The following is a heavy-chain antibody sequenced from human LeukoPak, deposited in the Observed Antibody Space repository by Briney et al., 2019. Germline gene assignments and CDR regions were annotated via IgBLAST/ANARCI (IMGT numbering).Heavy chain of an antibody. CDR1: GFTFSSFG. D-gene: IGHD4-17*01. J-gene: IGHJ4*02. V-gene: IGHV3-30*02. CDR3: AKDQGIGDYASTDY. CDR2: IRYDGNNK. Sequence: GGSLRLSCAASGFTFSSFGMHWVRQAPGKGLEWVAIIRYDGNNKYYADSVKGRFTISRDNSKNMLYLQMNSLRAEDTAVYYCAKDQGIGDYASTDYWGQGTLVTVSS.